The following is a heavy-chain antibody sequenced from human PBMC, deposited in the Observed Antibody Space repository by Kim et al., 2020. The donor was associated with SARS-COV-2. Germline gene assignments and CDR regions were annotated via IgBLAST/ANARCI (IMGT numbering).Heavy chain of an antibody. D-gene: IGHD3-22*01. CDR2: INPNTGYT. J-gene: IGHJ4*02. V-gene: IGHV1-2*06. CDR3: ARGFPDYSDSSGSPDY. CDR1: GYTFTGYY. Sequence: ASVKVSCKASGYTFTGYYLHWVRQAPGQGLEWMGRINPNTGYTHYAQKFQGRVTMTRDTSISTAYMDLSRLRSDDTAVYYCARGFPDYSDSSGSPDYWGQGTLVTVSS.